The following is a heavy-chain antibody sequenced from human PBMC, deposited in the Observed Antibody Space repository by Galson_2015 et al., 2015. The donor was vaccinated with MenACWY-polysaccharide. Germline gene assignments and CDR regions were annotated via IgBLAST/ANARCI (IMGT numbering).Heavy chain of an antibody. CDR2: IRSDGSNK. J-gene: IGHJ4*02. D-gene: IGHD4-17*01. CDR1: GFPFSSYG. Sequence: SLRLSCAASGFPFSSYGMHWVRQAPGKGLEWVAFIRSDGSNKYYADSVKGRFTISRDNSKNTLYLQMNSLRAEDTAVYYCARGDGDVESYDYWGQGTVVTVSS. CDR3: ARGDGDVESYDY. V-gene: IGHV3-30*02.